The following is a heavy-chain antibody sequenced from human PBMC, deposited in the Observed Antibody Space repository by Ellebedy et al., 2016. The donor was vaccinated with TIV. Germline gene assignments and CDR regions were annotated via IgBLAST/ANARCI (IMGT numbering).Heavy chain of an antibody. Sequence: GGSLRLXXAASGFLFNQYGMHWVRQAPGKGLEWVAVIANDGRNKYYGDSVKGRFTISRDNSKNTLYLQMNSLKVEDTAVYYSANMAWGNEDYSVDSWGQGTLVTVSS. CDR1: GFLFNQYG. J-gene: IGHJ5*01. CDR3: ANMAWGNEDYSVDS. D-gene: IGHD2-21*01. V-gene: IGHV3-30*18. CDR2: IANDGRNK.